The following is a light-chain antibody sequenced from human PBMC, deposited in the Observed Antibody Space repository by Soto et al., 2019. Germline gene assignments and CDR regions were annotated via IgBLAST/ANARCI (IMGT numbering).Light chain of an antibody. Sequence: EIVMTQSPDTLSVSPGERATVSCRASESVSSNLAWYQQKAGQAPRLLIYGASTRATGIPATFSGSGSGTEFTLTISTLQSEDVAIYYCQQYNSWPPYTFGQGTKLEI. CDR2: GAS. CDR1: ESVSSN. J-gene: IGKJ2*01. V-gene: IGKV3-15*01. CDR3: QQYNSWPPYT.